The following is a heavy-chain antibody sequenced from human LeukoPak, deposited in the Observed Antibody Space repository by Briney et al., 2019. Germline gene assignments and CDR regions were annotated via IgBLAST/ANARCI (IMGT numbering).Heavy chain of an antibody. CDR3: AKVNSFWFDY. CDR1: GFTFSDYG. CDR2: IRFDGSNK. V-gene: IGHV3-30*02. Sequence: GGSLRLSCVASGFTFSDYGIHWVRRAPGRGLEWAAFIRFDGSNKYYPDSVQGRFTISRDNSKNTVYLQMNSLTPEDTAFYYCAKVNSFWFDYWGQGTLVTVSS. J-gene: IGHJ4*02. D-gene: IGHD4-23*01.